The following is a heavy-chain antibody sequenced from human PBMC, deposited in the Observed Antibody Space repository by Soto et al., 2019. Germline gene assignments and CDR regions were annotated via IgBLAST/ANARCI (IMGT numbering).Heavy chain of an antibody. CDR3: ARDAPYYDFWSGYYFGYYGMDV. CDR1: GFTFSSYA. CDR2: ISSSSSTI. J-gene: IGHJ6*02. D-gene: IGHD3-3*01. V-gene: IGHV3-48*02. Sequence: GGSLRLSCAASGFTFSSYAMSWVRQAPGKGLEWVSYISSSSSTIYYADSVKGRFTISRDNAKNSLYLQMNSLRDEDTAVYYCARDAPYYDFWSGYYFGYYGMDVWGQGTTVTVSS.